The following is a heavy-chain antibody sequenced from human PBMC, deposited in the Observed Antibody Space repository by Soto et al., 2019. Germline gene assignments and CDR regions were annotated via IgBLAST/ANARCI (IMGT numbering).Heavy chain of an antibody. Sequence: GGSLRLSCAVSGYTISNACMSWVRQAPGKGLEWVGRIKSKTDGGTTDYATPVKGRFTISRDDSKNTLYLQMNSLKTEDTAVYYCTTPGGDYVVDVWGQGTPVTVSS. CDR3: TTPGGDYVVDV. V-gene: IGHV3-15*01. CDR1: GYTISNAC. CDR2: IKSKTDGGTT. D-gene: IGHD4-17*01. J-gene: IGHJ6*02.